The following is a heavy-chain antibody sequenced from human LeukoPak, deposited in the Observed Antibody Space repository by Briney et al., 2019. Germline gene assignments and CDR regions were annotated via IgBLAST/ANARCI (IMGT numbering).Heavy chain of an antibody. J-gene: IGHJ4*02. CDR1: GGSFSGYY. Sequence: PSETLSLTCAVYGGSFSGYYWSWIRQPPGKGLEWIGEINHSGSTNYNPSLKSRVTISLDTSRNQFSLKLNSVPAADTAVYYCARDGIAVAGAFDYWGQGTLVTVSS. CDR2: INHSGST. CDR3: ARDGIAVAGAFDY. D-gene: IGHD6-19*01. V-gene: IGHV4-34*01.